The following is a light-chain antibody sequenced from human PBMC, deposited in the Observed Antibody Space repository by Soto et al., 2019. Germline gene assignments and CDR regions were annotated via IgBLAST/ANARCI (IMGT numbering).Light chain of an antibody. Sequence: EIVLMQSPGTLSLSPGERATLSCRASQSVSSNYLAWYQQKPGQAPRLLIHGASSRATGIPERFSGSGSGTDFTLTISRLEPEDFAVYYCQQYGNSSPTFGQGTKVEFK. CDR2: GAS. CDR1: QSVSSNY. CDR3: QQYGNSSPT. J-gene: IGKJ1*01. V-gene: IGKV3-20*01.